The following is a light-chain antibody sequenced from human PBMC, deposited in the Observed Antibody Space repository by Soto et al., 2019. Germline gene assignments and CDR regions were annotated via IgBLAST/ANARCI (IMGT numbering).Light chain of an antibody. CDR2: GTS. J-gene: IGKJ1*01. CDR1: QSIAKY. CDR3: QQSYSSSWT. Sequence: DIQMTQSPSSLSASVGDRFTITCRTSQSIAKYLNWYQQKPGKAPNLLIYGTSNLQSGVPSRFSGSGSGTGFTLTISSLQREDFATYYCQQSYSSSWTFGQGTKVDI. V-gene: IGKV1-39*01.